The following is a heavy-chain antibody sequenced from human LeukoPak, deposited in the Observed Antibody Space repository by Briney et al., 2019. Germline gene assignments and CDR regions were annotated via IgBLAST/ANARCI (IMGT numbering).Heavy chain of an antibody. V-gene: IGHV3-20*04. J-gene: IGHJ5*02. CDR2: RSGGST. CDR3: ARASGYSSSWSFDP. D-gene: IGHD6-13*01. CDR1: GFTFDDYG. Sequence: GGSLRLSCAASGFTFDDYGMSWVRQAPGKGLEWVSGRSGGSTGYADSVKGRFTISRDNSKNTLYLQMNSLRAEDTAVYYCARASGYSSSWSFDPWGQGTLVTVSS.